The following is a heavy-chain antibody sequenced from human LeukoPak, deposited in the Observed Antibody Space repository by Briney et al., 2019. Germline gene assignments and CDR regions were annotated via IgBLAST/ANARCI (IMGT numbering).Heavy chain of an antibody. CDR3: AKGIAAGGRGGAFDI. Sequence: GGSLRLSCAASGVTFSSYAMSWVRQAPGKGLEWVSAINGSGGTTYYADSVKGRFTISRDNSKNTLYLQMNSVRDEDTAVYYCAKGIAAGGRGGAFDIWGQGKIVTVSS. V-gene: IGHV3-23*01. D-gene: IGHD6-13*01. CDR2: INGSGGTT. J-gene: IGHJ3*02. CDR1: GVTFSSYA.